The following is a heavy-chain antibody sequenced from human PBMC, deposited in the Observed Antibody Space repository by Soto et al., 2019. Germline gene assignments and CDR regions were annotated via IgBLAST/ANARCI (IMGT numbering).Heavy chain of an antibody. CDR3: ARQDIVTAPVRGVYFDA. V-gene: IGHV5-51*01. Sequence: GASLKISCTADGYSCTRHWIGLVRQVPGRGLEWVAVLYPADSDASSSPSLRGRGSISVDLSIAAVYRQWRSRKASDTAIYFCARQDIVTAPVRGVYFDAWGQGT. CDR1: GYSCTRHW. CDR2: LYPADSDA. D-gene: IGHD2-15*01. J-gene: IGHJ4*02.